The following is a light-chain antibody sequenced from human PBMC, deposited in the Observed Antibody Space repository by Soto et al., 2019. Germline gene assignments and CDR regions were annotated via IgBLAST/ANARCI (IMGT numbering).Light chain of an antibody. V-gene: IGLV1-47*02. CDR2: SNN. CDR3: AAWDDSLSRAV. CDR1: SSNIGGNY. J-gene: IGLJ7*01. Sequence: QSVLTQPPSASGTPGQRVTISCSGSSSNIGGNYVYWYQQLPGTAPKLLIYSNNHRPSGVPDRFSGSKSGTSASLAISGLRSEDEAHSYCAAWDDSLSRAVFGGGTQLTVL.